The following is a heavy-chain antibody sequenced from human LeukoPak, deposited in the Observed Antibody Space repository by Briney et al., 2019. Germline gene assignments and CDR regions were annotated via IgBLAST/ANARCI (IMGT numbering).Heavy chain of an antibody. D-gene: IGHD4-17*01. J-gene: IGHJ4*02. CDR3: TTVPPDYGDYPFDY. Sequence: GGSLRLSCAASGFTFSNAWMSWVRHAPGKGLEWVSRIKSKTDGGTTDYAAPVKGRFTISRDDSKNTLYLQMNSLKTEDTAVYYCTTVPPDYGDYPFDYWGQGTLVTVSS. CDR2: IKSKTDGGTT. CDR1: GFTFSNAW. V-gene: IGHV3-15*01.